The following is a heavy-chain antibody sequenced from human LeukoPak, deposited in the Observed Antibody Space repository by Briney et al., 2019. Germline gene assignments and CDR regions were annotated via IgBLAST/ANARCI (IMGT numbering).Heavy chain of an antibody. CDR1: GFTFDDYA. CDR2: ISWNSGSI. Sequence: GGSLRLSCAASGFTFDDYAMHWVQQAPGKGLEWVSGISWNSGSIGYADSVKGRFTISRDNAKNSLYLQMNSLRAEDTALYYCAKDIGGSGRNGMDVWGQGTTVTVSS. J-gene: IGHJ6*02. D-gene: IGHD3-10*01. CDR3: AKDIGGSGRNGMDV. V-gene: IGHV3-9*01.